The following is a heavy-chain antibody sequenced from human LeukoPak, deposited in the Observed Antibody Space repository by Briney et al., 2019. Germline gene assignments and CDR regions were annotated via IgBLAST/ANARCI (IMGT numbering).Heavy chain of an antibody. CDR2: IYHSGST. CDR1: GGSISSGGYS. J-gene: IGHJ3*02. V-gene: IGHV4-30-2*01. Sequence: PSETLSLTCAVSGGSISSGGYSWSWIRQPPGKGLEWIGYIYHSGSTYYNPSLKSRVTISVDRSKNQFSLKLSSVTAADTAVYYCASINYDSMSAGAFDIWGQGTMVTVSS. D-gene: IGHD3-3*01. CDR3: ASINYDSMSAGAFDI.